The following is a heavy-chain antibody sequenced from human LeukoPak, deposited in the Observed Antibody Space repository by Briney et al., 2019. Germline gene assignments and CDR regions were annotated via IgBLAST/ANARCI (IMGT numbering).Heavy chain of an antibody. D-gene: IGHD3-22*01. CDR1: GFTFSNAW. Sequence: GGSLRLSCAASGFTFSNAWMSWVRQAPGKGLEWVGRIKIKTDGGTTDYAAPVKGRFTISRDDSKNTLYLQMNSLKTVDTAVYYCTTVSYYYDSSGYPLDAFDIWGQGTMVTVSS. CDR3: TTVSYYYDSSGYPLDAFDI. J-gene: IGHJ3*02. CDR2: IKIKTDGGTT. V-gene: IGHV3-15*01.